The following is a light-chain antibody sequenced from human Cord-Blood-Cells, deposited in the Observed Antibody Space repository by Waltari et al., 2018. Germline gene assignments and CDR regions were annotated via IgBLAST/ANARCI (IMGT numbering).Light chain of an antibody. CDR1: QSVSSSY. CDR2: GAS. CDR3: QQYGSSPLT. Sequence: EIVLTQSPGTLSLSPGERANLSCRASQSVSSSYLAWYQQKPGQAPRLLIYGASSGSGTDFTLTISGLEPEDFAVYYCQQYGSSPLTFGGGTKVEIK. V-gene: IGKV3-20*01. J-gene: IGKJ4*01.